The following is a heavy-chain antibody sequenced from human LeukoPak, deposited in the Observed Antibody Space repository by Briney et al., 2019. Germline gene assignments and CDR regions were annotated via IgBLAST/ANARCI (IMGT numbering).Heavy chain of an antibody. D-gene: IGHD2-2*02. CDR3: ARAPPSGCSSTSCYTPFPFDY. V-gene: IGHV1-2*02. CDR1: GYTFTGYY. CDR2: INPNSGGT. J-gene: IGHJ4*02. Sequence: ASVKVSCKASGYTFTGYYMHWVRQAPGQGLEWMGWINPNSGGTNYAQKFQGRVTMTRDTSISTAYMELSRLRSDGTAVYYCARAPPSGCSSTSCYTPFPFDYWGQGTLVTVSS.